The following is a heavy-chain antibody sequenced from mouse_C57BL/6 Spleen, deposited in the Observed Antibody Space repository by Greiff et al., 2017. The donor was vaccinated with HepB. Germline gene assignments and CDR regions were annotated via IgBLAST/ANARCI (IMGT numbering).Heavy chain of an antibody. Sequence: EVNVVESGGGLVKPGGSLKLSCAASGFTFSDYGMHWVRQAPEKGLEWVAYISSGSSTIYYADTVKGRFTISRDNAKNTLFLQMTSLRSEDTAMYYCARADYGSSLYAMDYWGQGTSVTVSS. CDR2: ISSGSSTI. J-gene: IGHJ4*01. V-gene: IGHV5-17*01. CDR1: GFTFSDYG. CDR3: ARADYGSSLYAMDY. D-gene: IGHD1-1*01.